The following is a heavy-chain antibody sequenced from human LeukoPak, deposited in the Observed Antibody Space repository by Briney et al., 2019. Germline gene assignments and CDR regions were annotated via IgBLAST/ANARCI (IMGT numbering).Heavy chain of an antibody. D-gene: IGHD5-18*01. CDR1: GYTFTSYY. V-gene: IGHV1-46*01. J-gene: IGHJ4*02. Sequence: ASVKVSCKASGYTFTSYYMHWVRQAPGQGLEWMGIINPSGGSTNYAQKFQGRVTMTRDISTSTVYMELSSLRSEDTAVYYCARGEGEGGYSYGAIDYWGQGTLVTVSS. CDR2: INPSGGST. CDR3: ARGEGEGGYSYGAIDY.